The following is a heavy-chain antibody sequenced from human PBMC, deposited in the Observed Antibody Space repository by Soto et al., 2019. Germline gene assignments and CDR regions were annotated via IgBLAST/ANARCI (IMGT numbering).Heavy chain of an antibody. CDR1: GFTFSSYW. D-gene: IGHD3-22*01. J-gene: IGHJ3*02. CDR3: ARDHPSDSSGYFDAFDI. V-gene: IGHV3-7*01. Sequence: EVQLVESGGGLVQPGGSLRLSCAASGFTFSSYWMSWVRQAPGKGLEWVANIKQDGSEKYYVDSVKGRFTISRDNAKNSLYLQMNSLRAEDTAVYYCARDHPSDSSGYFDAFDIWGQGTMVTVSS. CDR2: IKQDGSEK.